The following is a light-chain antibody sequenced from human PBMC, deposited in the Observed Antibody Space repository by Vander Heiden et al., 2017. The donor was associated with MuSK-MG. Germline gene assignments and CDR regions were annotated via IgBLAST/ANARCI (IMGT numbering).Light chain of an antibody. V-gene: IGKV3-15*01. J-gene: IGKJ3*01. Sequence: ELVMTQSPGTLSVSPGERVTLSCRASQTLSNNLAWYQQKPGQAPRLLVYGASTRVTGIPARFSASGSATEFTLTISSLQSEDFAVYFCHQYNDWPFTFGPGTKVDIK. CDR1: QTLSNN. CDR3: HQYNDWPFT. CDR2: GAS.